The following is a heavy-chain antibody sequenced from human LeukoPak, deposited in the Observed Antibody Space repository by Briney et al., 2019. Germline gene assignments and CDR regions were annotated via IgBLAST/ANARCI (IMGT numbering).Heavy chain of an antibody. CDR1: GFTFSSYA. CDR3: AKDLGSTVVTPVGFDY. CDR2: ISGSGGST. V-gene: IGHV3-23*01. J-gene: IGHJ4*02. D-gene: IGHD4-23*01. Sequence: GGSLRLSCAASGFTFSSYAMSWVRQAPGKGLELVSAISGSGGSTYYADSVKGRFTISRDNSKNTLYLQMNSLRAEDTAVYYCAKDLGSTVVTPVGFDYWGQGTLVTVSS.